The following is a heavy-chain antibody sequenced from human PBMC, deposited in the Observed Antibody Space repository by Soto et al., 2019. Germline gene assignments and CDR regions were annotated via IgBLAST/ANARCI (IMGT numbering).Heavy chain of an antibody. CDR3: ARGGYSSGWNYYYGMDV. V-gene: IGHV1-69*13. Sequence: GVSVKVSCKSSGGTFSSYAISWVRHAPGQGLEWMGGIIPIFGTANYAQKFQGRVTITADESTSTAYMELSSLRSEDTAVYYCARGGYSSGWNYYYGMDVWGQGTTVTVSS. CDR2: IIPIFGTA. D-gene: IGHD6-19*01. J-gene: IGHJ6*02. CDR1: GGTFSSYA.